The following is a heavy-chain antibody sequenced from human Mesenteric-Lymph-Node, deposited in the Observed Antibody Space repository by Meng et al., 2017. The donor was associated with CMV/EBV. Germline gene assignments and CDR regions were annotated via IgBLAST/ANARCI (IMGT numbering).Heavy chain of an antibody. V-gene: IGHV3-23*01. D-gene: IGHD3-16*01. J-gene: IGHJ6*02. CDR2: ISGSGGST. CDR3: ARDGGADPLTFYYYYYYGMDV. CDR1: GFTFSSYW. Sequence: GESLKISCAASGFTFSSYWMHWVRQAPGKGLVWVSAISGSGGSTYYADSVKGRFTISRDNSKNTLYLQMNSLRAEDTAVYYCARDGGADPLTFYYYYYYGMDVWGQGTTVTVSS.